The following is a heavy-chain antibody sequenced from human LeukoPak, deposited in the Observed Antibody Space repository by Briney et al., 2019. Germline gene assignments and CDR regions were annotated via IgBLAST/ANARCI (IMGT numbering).Heavy chain of an antibody. CDR1: GAPISSYY. D-gene: IGHD2-21*02. Sequence: PSETLSHTCTVSGAPISSYYWSWIRQPAGKGLEWIGRLYTSGSTNYNPSLKSRVTMSVDTSKNQFSLKLSSVTAADTALYYCTRDNGGDWYAFDIWGQGTVVTVSS. CDR3: TRDNGGDWYAFDI. J-gene: IGHJ3*02. V-gene: IGHV4-4*07. CDR2: LYTSGST.